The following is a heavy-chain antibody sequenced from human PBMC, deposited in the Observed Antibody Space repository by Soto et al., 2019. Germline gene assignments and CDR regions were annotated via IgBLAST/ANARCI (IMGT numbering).Heavy chain of an antibody. CDR3: ARDGILWFGELLHYYGMDV. V-gene: IGHV3-30-3*01. CDR2: ISYDGSNK. Sequence: GGSLRLSCAASGFTFSSYAMHWVRQAPGKGLEWVAVISYDGSNKYYADSVKGRFTISRDNSKNTLYLQMNSLRAEDTAVYYCARDGILWFGELLHYYGMDVWGQGTTVTVSS. J-gene: IGHJ6*02. CDR1: GFTFSSYA. D-gene: IGHD3-10*01.